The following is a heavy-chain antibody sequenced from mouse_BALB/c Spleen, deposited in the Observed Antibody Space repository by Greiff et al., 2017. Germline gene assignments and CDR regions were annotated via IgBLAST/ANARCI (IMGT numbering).Heavy chain of an antibody. CDR3: ASHYDYDAWFAY. V-gene: IGHV5-6*01. J-gene: IGHJ3*01. Sequence: EVMLVESGGDLVKPGGSLKLSCAASGFTFSSYGMSWVRQTPDKRLEWVATISSGGSYTYYPDSVKGRFTISRDNAKNTLYLQMSSLKSEDTAMYYCASHYDYDAWFAYWGQGTLVTVSA. CDR1: GFTFSSYG. CDR2: ISSGGSYT. D-gene: IGHD2-4*01.